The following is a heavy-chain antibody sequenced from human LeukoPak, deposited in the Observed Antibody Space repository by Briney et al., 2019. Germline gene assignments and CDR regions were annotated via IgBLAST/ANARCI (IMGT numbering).Heavy chain of an antibody. Sequence: PGRFLRLSCAGSGFTFRSYAMHWVRQAPGKGLEWVAVISYDGSNKYCADSGRFTISRDNSKNTLYLQKNSLRAEDTAVYYCARAPALEGASKAYFEYWGQGTLVTVSS. CDR1: GFTFRSYA. CDR3: ARAPALEGASKAYFEY. J-gene: IGHJ4*02. D-gene: IGHD1-26*01. CDR2: ISYDGSNK. V-gene: IGHV3-30*04.